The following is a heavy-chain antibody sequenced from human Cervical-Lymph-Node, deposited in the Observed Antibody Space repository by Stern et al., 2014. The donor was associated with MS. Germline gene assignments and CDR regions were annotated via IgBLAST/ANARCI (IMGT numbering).Heavy chain of an antibody. CDR2: INPNSGGT. V-gene: IGHV1-2*06. J-gene: IGHJ4*02. D-gene: IGHD3-22*01. Sequence: EQLVESGTEVRKPGASVKVSCKASGYTFTDYFIHWVRQAPGQGLEWMGRINPNSGGTNYAQKFQGRVTMTRVTSISTAFMELSRLTSYDTAVYYCARDTPNDSSGYLTYWGLGTLVTVSS. CDR1: GYTFTDYF. CDR3: ARDTPNDSSGYLTY.